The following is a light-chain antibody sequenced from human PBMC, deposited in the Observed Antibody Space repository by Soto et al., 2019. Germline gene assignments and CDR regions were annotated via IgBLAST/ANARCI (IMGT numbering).Light chain of an antibody. J-gene: IGKJ4*01. V-gene: IGKV3-20*01. CDR1: QSVSSNY. CDR2: GAS. Sequence: EIVLTQSPGTLSLSPGERATLSCRASQSVSSNYLAWYHHKPGQAPRLLIYGASSRATGIPDRFSGSGSGTDFTLTISRLEPEDFAVYYCQQYGSSPLTFGGGTKVEIK. CDR3: QQYGSSPLT.